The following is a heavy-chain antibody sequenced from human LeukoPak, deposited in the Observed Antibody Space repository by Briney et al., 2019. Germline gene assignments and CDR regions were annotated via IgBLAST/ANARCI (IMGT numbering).Heavy chain of an antibody. CDR1: GGTFSSYA. CDR3: ARVLSGWYSESFDP. CDR2: IIPIFGTA. D-gene: IGHD6-19*01. V-gene: IGHV1-69*13. Sequence: ASVEVSCKTSGGTFSSYAISWVRQAPGQGLEWMGGIIPIFGTANYAQKFQGRVTITADESTSTAYMELSSLRSEDTAVYYCARVLSGWYSESFDPWGQGTLVTVSS. J-gene: IGHJ5*02.